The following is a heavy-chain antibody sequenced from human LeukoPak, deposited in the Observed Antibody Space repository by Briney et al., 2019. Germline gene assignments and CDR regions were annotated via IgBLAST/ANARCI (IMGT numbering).Heavy chain of an antibody. J-gene: IGHJ4*02. Sequence: GGSLRLSCAASGFTFSSYGMHWVRQAPGKGLEWVAFIRYDGSNKYYADSVKGRFTISRDNSKNTLYLQMNSLRAEDTAVYYCAKRGEYCSNTSCFDYWGQGTLVTVSS. CDR3: AKRGEYCSNTSCFDY. CDR2: IRYDGSNK. V-gene: IGHV3-30*02. D-gene: IGHD2-2*01. CDR1: GFTFSSYG.